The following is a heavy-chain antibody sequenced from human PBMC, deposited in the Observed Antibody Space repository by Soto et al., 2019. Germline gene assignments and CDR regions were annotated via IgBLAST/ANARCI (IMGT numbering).Heavy chain of an antibody. CDR2: ISGSGGST. CDR1: GFTFSSYA. Sequence: PGGSLRLSCAASGFTFSSYAMSWVRQAPGKGLEWVSAISGSGGSTYYADSVKGRFTISRDNSKNTLYLQMNSLRAEDTAVYYCAKSADFWSGSLLPYYFDYWGQGTLVTVSS. J-gene: IGHJ4*02. V-gene: IGHV3-23*01. D-gene: IGHD3-3*01. CDR3: AKSADFWSGSLLPYYFDY.